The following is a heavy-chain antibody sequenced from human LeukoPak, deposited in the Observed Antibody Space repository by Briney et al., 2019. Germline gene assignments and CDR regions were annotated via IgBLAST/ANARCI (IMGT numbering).Heavy chain of an antibody. D-gene: IGHD3-10*01. CDR1: GYSISSGYY. Sequence: SETLSLTCAVSGYSISSGYYWGWIRQPSGKGLEWIGSIYHSGRTYYNPSLKSRVTISVDTSKTQFSLKLSSVTAADTAVYYCARRCITMVRGVQKNWFDPWGQGTLVTVSS. CDR3: ARRCITMVRGVQKNWFDP. V-gene: IGHV4-38-2*01. CDR2: IYHSGRT. J-gene: IGHJ5*02.